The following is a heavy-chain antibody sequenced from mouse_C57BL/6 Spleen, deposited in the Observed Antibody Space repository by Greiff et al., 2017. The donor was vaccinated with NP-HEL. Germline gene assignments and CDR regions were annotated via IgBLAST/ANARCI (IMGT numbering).Heavy chain of an antibody. Sequence: VQLQQSGAELVRPGSSVKLSCKASGYTFTSYWMDWVKQRPGQGLEWIGNIYPSDSETHYNQKFKDKATLTVDKSSSTAYMQLSSLTSEDSAVYYCARERDSNYGGDYWGQGTSVTVSS. D-gene: IGHD2-5*01. V-gene: IGHV1-61*01. CDR1: GYTFTSYW. J-gene: IGHJ4*01. CDR3: ARERDSNYGGDY. CDR2: IYPSDSET.